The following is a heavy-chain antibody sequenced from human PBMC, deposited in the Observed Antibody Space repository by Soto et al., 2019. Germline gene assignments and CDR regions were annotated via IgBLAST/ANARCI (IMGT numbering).Heavy chain of an antibody. CDR1: GFNFSTAG. CDR3: AGVTINNSGGFAS. Sequence: QVQLVESGGGVVQPGRSLRLSCEASGFNFSTAGMHWVRQAPGKGLEWVAVIWFDGSDQYYADSVKGRFTVSRDNSQNTLYLHMNSLRAGDTAVYYCAGVTINNSGGFASLGQGTLVTVSS. CDR2: IWFDGSDQ. V-gene: IGHV3-33*01. D-gene: IGHD4-17*01. J-gene: IGHJ4*02.